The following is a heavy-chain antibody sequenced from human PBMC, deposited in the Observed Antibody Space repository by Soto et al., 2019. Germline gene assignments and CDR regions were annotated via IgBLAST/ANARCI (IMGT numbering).Heavy chain of an antibody. V-gene: IGHV3-33*01. CDR1: GFTFSSYG. D-gene: IGHD3-9*01. Sequence: VGSLRLSCAASGFTFSSYGMHWVRQAPGKGLEWVAVIWYDGSNKYYADSVKGRFTISRDNSKNTLYLQMNSLRAEDTAVYYCATDYDILTGYYTLFDYWGQGTLVTVSS. CDR3: ATDYDILTGYYTLFDY. CDR2: IWYDGSNK. J-gene: IGHJ4*02.